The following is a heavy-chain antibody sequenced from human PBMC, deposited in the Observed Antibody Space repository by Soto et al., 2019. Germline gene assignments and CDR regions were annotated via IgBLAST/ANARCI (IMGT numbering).Heavy chain of an antibody. V-gene: IGHV5-51*01. CDR2: IYPGDSDT. CDR1: GYSFTSYW. CDR3: ARYRYDFWSGYYKGYYGMDV. Sequence: GESLKISCKGSGYSFTSYWIGWVRQMPGKGLEWMGIIYPGDSDTRYSPSFQGQVTISADKSISTAYLQWSSLKASDTAMYYCARYRYDFWSGYYKGYYGMDVWGQGTTVTVSS. D-gene: IGHD3-3*01. J-gene: IGHJ6*02.